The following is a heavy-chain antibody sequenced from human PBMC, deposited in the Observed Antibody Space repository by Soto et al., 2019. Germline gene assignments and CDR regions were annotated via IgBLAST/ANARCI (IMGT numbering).Heavy chain of an antibody. CDR1: GYTFTSYA. J-gene: IGHJ6*02. CDR2: INAGNGNT. V-gene: IGHV1-3*01. Sequence: ASVKVSCKASGYTFTSYAMHWVRQAPGQRLEWMGWINAGNGNTKYSQKFQGRVTITRDTSASTAYMELSSLRSEDTAVYYCASGTESSSLGRTTYYYYGMDFWGQGTTVTVFS. CDR3: ASGTESSSLGRTTYYYYGMDF. D-gene: IGHD6-13*01.